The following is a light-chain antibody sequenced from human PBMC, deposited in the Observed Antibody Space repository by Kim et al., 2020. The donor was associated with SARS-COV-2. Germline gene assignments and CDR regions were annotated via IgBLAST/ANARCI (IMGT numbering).Light chain of an antibody. Sequence: LSVARGAIPPLTARPSRSVSSSSLAWYQRKPSQAPRLVIYGASSGATGIPDGFRGSGSGTDFTLTISRLEPEDFAVYYCQQYGSSPFGEGTKLEI. J-gene: IGKJ4*02. CDR1: RSVSSSS. CDR3: QQYGSSP. CDR2: GAS. V-gene: IGKV3-20*01.